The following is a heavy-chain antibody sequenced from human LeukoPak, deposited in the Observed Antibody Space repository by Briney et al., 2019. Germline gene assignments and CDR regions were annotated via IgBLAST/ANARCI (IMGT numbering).Heavy chain of an antibody. J-gene: IGHJ6*03. CDR3: ARAASYGSGSLYYYYMDV. CDR2: IYTSGST. Sequence: SETLSLTCTVSGGSISSFYWSWIRQPAGKGLEWIGRIYTSGSTNYNPSLKSRVTMSVDTSKNQFSLKLSSVTAADTAVYYCARAASYGSGSLYYYYMDVWGKGTTVTISS. V-gene: IGHV4-4*07. CDR1: GGSISSFY. D-gene: IGHD3-10*01.